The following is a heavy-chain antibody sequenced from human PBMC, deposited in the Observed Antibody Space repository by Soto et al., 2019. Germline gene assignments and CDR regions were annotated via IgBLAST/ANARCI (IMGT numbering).Heavy chain of an antibody. V-gene: IGHV3-64D*06. J-gene: IGHJ5*02. CDR2: ISSNGGST. CDR1: GFTFSSYA. Sequence: VGSLSLSCSASGFTFSSYAMHWVRQAPGKGLEYVSAISSNGGSTYYADSVKGRFAISRDNSKNTLYLQMSSLRAEDTAVYYCVKDRAHYDILTGSLFDPWGQGTLVTVSS. D-gene: IGHD3-9*01. CDR3: VKDRAHYDILTGSLFDP.